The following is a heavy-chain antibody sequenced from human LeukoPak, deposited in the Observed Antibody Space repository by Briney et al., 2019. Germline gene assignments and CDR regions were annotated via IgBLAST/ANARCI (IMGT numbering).Heavy chain of an antibody. CDR2: IYYSGST. Sequence: SETLSLTCTVSGGSISSSSYYWGWIRQPPGKGLEWIGSIYYSGSTYYNPSLKSRVTISVDTSKNQFSLKLSSVTATVTAVYYCASVPHSSGWYCYFDYWGQGTLVTVSS. CDR1: GGSISSSSYY. CDR3: ASVPHSSGWYCYFDY. V-gene: IGHV4-39*01. D-gene: IGHD6-19*01. J-gene: IGHJ4*02.